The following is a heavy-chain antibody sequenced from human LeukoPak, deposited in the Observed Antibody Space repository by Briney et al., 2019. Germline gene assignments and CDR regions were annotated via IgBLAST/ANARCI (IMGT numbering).Heavy chain of an antibody. Sequence: PGGSLRLSCAASGFTFDDYTMHWVRQAPGKGLEWVSLISWDGGSTYYADSVKGRFTISRDNSKNSLYLQMNSLRAEDTALYYCAKDIETAGSGWYLGFDYWGQGTLVTVSS. V-gene: IGHV3-43D*04. CDR1: GFTFDDYT. CDR3: AKDIETAGSGWYLGFDY. D-gene: IGHD6-19*01. CDR2: ISWDGGST. J-gene: IGHJ4*02.